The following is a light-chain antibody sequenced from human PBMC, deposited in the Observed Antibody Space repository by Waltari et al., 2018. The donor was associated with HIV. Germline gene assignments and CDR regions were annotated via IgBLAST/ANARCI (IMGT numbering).Light chain of an antibody. V-gene: IGKV2-29*03. CDR1: QSLRHADGRTY. J-gene: IGKJ2*01. Sequence: DIAMTQAPLSLSVTPGQPASMSCKSSQSLRHADGRTYLYWYVQRPGQSPQLLMSEVSRRFSGVPERFSGSGSGTDFTLTISRVEADDIGIYYCMQTTQDPYTFGRGTKLEI. CDR3: MQTTQDPYT. CDR2: EVS.